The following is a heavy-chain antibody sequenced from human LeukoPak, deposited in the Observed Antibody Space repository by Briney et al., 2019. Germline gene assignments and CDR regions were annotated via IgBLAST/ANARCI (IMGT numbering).Heavy chain of an antibody. CDR3: ARTKGGTFQNGMDV. CDR1: GFTFSSYA. V-gene: IGHV3-30-3*01. Sequence: GRSLRLSCAASGFTFSSYAMHWVRQAPGKGLEWVAVISYDGSNKYYADSVKGRFTISRDNSKNTLYLQMNSLRAEDTAVYYCARTKGGTFQNGMDVWGQGTTVTVSS. D-gene: IGHD3-16*01. J-gene: IGHJ6*02. CDR2: ISYDGSNK.